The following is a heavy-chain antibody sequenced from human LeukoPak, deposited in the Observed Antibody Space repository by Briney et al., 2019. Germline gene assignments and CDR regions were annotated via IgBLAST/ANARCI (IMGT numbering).Heavy chain of an antibody. V-gene: IGHV4-34*01. J-gene: IGHJ4*02. Sequence: PSETLSLTCAVYGGSFSGYYWSWIRQPPEKGLEWIGEINHSGSTNYNPSLKSRVTISVDTSKNQFSLKLSSVTAADTAVYYCASGYQLPYYWGQGTLVTVSS. D-gene: IGHD2-2*01. CDR3: ASGYQLPYY. CDR1: GGSFSGYY. CDR2: INHSGST.